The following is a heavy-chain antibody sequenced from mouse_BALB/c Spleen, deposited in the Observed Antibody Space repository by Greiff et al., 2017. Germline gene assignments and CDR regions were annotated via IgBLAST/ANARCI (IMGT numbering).Heavy chain of an antibody. J-gene: IGHJ2*01. Sequence: QVHVKQSGAELVRPGTSVKISCKASGYTFTNYWLGWVKQRPGHGLEWIGDIYPGGGYTNYNEKFKGKATLTADTSSSTAYMQLSSLTSEDSAVYFCARDYYGSSFLFDYWGQGTTLTVSS. CDR2: IYPGGGYT. D-gene: IGHD1-1*01. CDR1: GYTFTNYW. CDR3: ARDYYGSSFLFDY. V-gene: IGHV1-63*02.